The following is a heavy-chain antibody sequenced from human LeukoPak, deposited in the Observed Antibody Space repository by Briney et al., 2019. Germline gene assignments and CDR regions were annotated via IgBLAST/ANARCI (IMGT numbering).Heavy chain of an antibody. V-gene: IGHV4-61*01. CDR2: IYYSGST. CDR3: ARENRGQTYGSLLDY. CDR1: GASVNSGSSY. D-gene: IGHD4-17*01. J-gene: IGHJ4*02. Sequence: NTSETLSLTCTVSGASVNSGSSYWSWIRQPPGKGPEWIGNIYYSGSTHYNPSLKSRVTTSLDTSKNEFSLKLSSLTAADTAMYFCARENRGQTYGSLLDYWGQGTLVTVSS.